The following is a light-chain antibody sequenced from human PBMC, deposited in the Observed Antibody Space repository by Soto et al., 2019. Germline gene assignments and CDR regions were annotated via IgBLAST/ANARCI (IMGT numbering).Light chain of an antibody. J-gene: IGLJ1*01. CDR1: SSNIGAGYD. V-gene: IGLV1-40*01. CDR2: GNT. Sequence: QAVVTQPPSVSGAPGQRVTISCTGSSSNIGAGYDVHWYQQLPGTAPKLLIYGNTNRPSGVPDRFSGSKSGTSASLAITGLQVKDEADYYCQSHDTSLSGYVFGTGTKLTVL. CDR3: QSHDTSLSGYV.